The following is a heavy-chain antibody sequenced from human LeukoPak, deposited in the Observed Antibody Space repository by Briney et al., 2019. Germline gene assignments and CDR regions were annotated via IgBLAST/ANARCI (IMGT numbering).Heavy chain of an antibody. CDR3: ARDLKAVAGRGGDY. Sequence: ASVKVSCKASGYTFTGYYMHWVRQAPGQGLEWMGWISAYNGNTNYAQKLQGRVTMTTDTSTSTAYMELRSLRSDDTAVYYCARDLKAVAGRGGDYWGQGTLVTVSS. V-gene: IGHV1-18*04. D-gene: IGHD6-19*01. CDR1: GYTFTGYY. CDR2: ISAYNGNT. J-gene: IGHJ4*02.